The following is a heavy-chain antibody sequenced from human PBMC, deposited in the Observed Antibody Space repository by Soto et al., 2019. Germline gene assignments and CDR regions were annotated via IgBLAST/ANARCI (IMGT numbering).Heavy chain of an antibody. CDR1: GFTFNRHP. Sequence: QVQLVESGGGVVQPGRSLRLSCTASGFTFNRHPLHWVRQAPGKGLEWVAVISHDGNNKYYADSVTGRFTISRDKSMNMLYLQMNGLITEDTAIFYCARASGHIYATLHGPFDHWGQEALVTVSS. V-gene: IGHV3-30-3*01. D-gene: IGHD2-8*01. CDR3: ARASGHIYATLHGPFDH. J-gene: IGHJ4*02. CDR2: ISHDGNNK.